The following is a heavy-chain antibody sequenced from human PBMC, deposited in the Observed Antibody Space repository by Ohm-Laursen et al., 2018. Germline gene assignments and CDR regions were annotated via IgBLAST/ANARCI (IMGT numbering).Heavy chain of an antibody. V-gene: IGHV3-72*01. J-gene: IGHJ3*01. D-gene: IGHD2/OR15-2a*01. CDR1: GFTVSSSY. CDR3: ARTRNFQPYDV. Sequence: GSLRLSCTATGFTVSSSYMDWVRQAPGKGLELVARSRDKANSYTTAYVASVKGRFSISRDDSENSLYLQMNSLKTEDTAVYYCARTRNFQPYDVWGQGTMVIVSS. CDR2: SRDKANSYTT.